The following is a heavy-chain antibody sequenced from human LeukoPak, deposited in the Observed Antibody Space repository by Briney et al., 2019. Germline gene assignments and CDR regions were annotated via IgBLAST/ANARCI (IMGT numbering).Heavy chain of an antibody. CDR2: ISGNGHQT. J-gene: IGHJ4*02. Sequence: PGGSLRLSCSASGFTFSRFAMTWVRQLPGKGLEWVSSISGNGHQTFYGDSVKGRFSVSRDNSKYILYLQMDTLRTDDCGRYFWAKDANYLDSSGYFIPFVFWGAGALGSVS. D-gene: IGHD3-22*01. CDR3: AKDANYLDSSGYFIPFVF. V-gene: IGHV3-23*01. CDR1: GFTFSRFA.